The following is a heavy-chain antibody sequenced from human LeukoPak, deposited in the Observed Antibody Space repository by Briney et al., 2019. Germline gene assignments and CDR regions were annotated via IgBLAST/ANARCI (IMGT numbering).Heavy chain of an antibody. CDR2: ISSSSSTI. J-gene: IGHJ4*02. Sequence: GGSLRLSCAASGFTFSSYSMNWVRQAPGKGPEWVSYISSSSSTIYYADSVKGRFTISRDNAKNSLYLQMNSLRAEDTAVYYCARVTVTKSLDYWGQGTLVTVSS. CDR1: GFTFSSYS. D-gene: IGHD4-17*01. V-gene: IGHV3-48*01. CDR3: ARVTVTKSLDY.